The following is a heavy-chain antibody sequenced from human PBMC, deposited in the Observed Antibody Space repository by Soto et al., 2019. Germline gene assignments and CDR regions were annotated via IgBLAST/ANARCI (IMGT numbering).Heavy chain of an antibody. V-gene: IGHV1-24*01. Sequence: QVQLVQSGAEVKKPGASVKVSCKVSGYTLTELSMYWVRQAPGKGLEWMGGFDPEDGETIYAQKFQGRVTMTEDTSTDTAYMELSSLRSEDTAVYHCATDRGGPYGSGSYHEVYWGQGTLVTVSS. CDR1: GYTLTELS. J-gene: IGHJ4*02. CDR3: ATDRGGPYGSGSYHEVY. CDR2: FDPEDGET. D-gene: IGHD3-10*01.